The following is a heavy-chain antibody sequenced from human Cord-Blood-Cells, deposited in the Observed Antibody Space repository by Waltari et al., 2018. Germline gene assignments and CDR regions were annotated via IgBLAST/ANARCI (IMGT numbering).Heavy chain of an antibody. D-gene: IGHD1-20*01. CDR1: GGTFSSYA. CDR2: IIPIFGTA. Sequence: QGQLVQSGAEVKKPGSSVKLSCKASGGTFSSYATSCVRQSPGQRLEWLGGIIPIFGTANYAQKFQGRVTITADKSTSTAYMELSSLRSEDTAVYYCARDGGITGTTWAFDYWGQGTLVTVSS. J-gene: IGHJ4*02. CDR3: ARDGGITGTTWAFDY. V-gene: IGHV1-69*06.